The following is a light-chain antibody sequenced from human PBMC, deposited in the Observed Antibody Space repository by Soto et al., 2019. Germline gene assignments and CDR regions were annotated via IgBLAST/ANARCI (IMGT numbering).Light chain of an antibody. V-gene: IGKV3-15*01. Sequence: VMTQSPATPSVSPGERATLSCTASQSINSNLAWYQQRPGQAPRLLIYGASTRATGIPARFSGSGSGTEFTLTISSLQSEDFAVYYCQQYNNWWTFGQGTKVDIK. CDR1: QSINSN. J-gene: IGKJ1*01. CDR2: GAS. CDR3: QQYNNWWT.